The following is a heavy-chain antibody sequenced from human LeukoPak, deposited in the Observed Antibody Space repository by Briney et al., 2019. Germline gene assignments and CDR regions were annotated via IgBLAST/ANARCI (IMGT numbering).Heavy chain of an antibody. CDR3: ARDAIYSGYDGAFDI. V-gene: IGHV3-21*01. CDR1: GFTFSSYS. D-gene: IGHD5-12*01. CDR2: ISSSSSYI. Sequence: PGGSLRLSCAASGFTFSSYSMNWVRQAPGKGLEWVSSISSSSSYIYYADSVKGRFTISRDNANNSLYLQMNSLRAEDTAVYYCARDAIYSGYDGAFDIWGQGTMVTVSS. J-gene: IGHJ3*02.